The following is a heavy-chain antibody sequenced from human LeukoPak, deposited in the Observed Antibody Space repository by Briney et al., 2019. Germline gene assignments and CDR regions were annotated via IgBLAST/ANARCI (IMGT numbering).Heavy chain of an antibody. J-gene: IGHJ4*02. CDR3: ARGMGYCSGGSCYSIYAPFDY. Sequence: SETLSLTCTVSGGSISSYYWSWIRQPPGKGLEWIGYIYYSGSTNYNPSLKSRVTISVDTSKNQFSLKLSSVTAADTAVYYCARGMGYCSGGSCYSIYAPFDYWGQGTLVTVSS. CDR1: GGSISSYY. V-gene: IGHV4-59*12. CDR2: IYYSGST. D-gene: IGHD2-15*01.